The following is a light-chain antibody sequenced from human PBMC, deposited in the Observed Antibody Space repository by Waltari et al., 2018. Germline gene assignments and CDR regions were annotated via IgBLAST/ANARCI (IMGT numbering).Light chain of an antibody. CDR1: SGHSSNV. Sequence: QLVLTQSPSASASLGASVKLTCTLSSGHSSNVIAWHQQQPEKGPRYLMKVNSDGSHSTGDEIPDRFSGSSSGAERYLTISSLQSEDEADYYWQTGGHGTWVFGGGTKLTVL. J-gene: IGLJ3*02. CDR2: VNSDGSH. CDR3: QTGGHGTWV. V-gene: IGLV4-69*01.